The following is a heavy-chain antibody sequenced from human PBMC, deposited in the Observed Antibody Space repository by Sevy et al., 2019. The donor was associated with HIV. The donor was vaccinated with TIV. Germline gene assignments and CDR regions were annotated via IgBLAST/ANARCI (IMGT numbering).Heavy chain of an antibody. Sequence: GGSLRLSCVASAFTFSNDWMTWVRQAPGKGLEWVGHIRSATDGGTTDYAAPVKGRFTISRHDSKNTVNLEMNSLKIEDTGVYFCATLSGNYWGDWLDPWGQGTLVTVSS. V-gene: IGHV3-15*07. CDR2: IRSATDGGTT. J-gene: IGHJ5*02. CDR1: AFTFSNDW. D-gene: IGHD5-12*01. CDR3: ATLSGNYWGDWLDP.